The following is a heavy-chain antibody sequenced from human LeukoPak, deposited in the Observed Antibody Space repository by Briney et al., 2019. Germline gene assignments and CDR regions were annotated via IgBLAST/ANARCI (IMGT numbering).Heavy chain of an antibody. Sequence: SETLSLTCAVSGGSISSGDYSWSWIRQPPGKGLEWIGYIYHSGSTYYNPSLKSRVTISIDRSKNQFSLNLSSVTAADTAVYYCARELGYGDSIFDYWGQGTLVTVSS. CDR2: IYHSGST. J-gene: IGHJ4*02. CDR1: GGSISSGDYS. V-gene: IGHV4-30-2*01. CDR3: ARELGYGDSIFDY. D-gene: IGHD4-17*01.